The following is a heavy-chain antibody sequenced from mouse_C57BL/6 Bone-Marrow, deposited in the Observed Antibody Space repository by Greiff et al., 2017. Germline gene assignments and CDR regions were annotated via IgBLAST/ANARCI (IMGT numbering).Heavy chain of an antibody. Sequence: QVQLQQPGAELVKPGASVKMSCKASGYTFTSYWITWVKQRPGQGLEWIGDIYPTSGRTNYNEKFKSKAILTVDTSSNTAFMQLISLTSEDSAVFYCARSGPLVLSFDYWGQGTTLPVSS. CDR2: IYPTSGRT. D-gene: IGHD1-1*02. CDR3: ARSGPLVLSFDY. V-gene: IGHV1-55*01. J-gene: IGHJ2*01. CDR1: GYTFTSYW.